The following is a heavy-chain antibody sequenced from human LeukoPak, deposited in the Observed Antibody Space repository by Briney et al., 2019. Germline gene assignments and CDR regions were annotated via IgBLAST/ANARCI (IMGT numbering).Heavy chain of an antibody. CDR2: IIPIIDIA. D-gene: IGHD3-22*01. J-gene: IGHJ3*02. V-gene: IGHV1-69*04. CDR3: ARVRDSSGYYTGAFDI. Sequence: SVKVSCKASGGTFSRYAISWVRQAPGQGLEWMGRIIPIIDIANYAQKFQGRVTITADKSTSTAYMELSSLRSEDTAVYYCARVRDSSGYYTGAFDIWGRGTMVTVSS. CDR1: GGTFSRYA.